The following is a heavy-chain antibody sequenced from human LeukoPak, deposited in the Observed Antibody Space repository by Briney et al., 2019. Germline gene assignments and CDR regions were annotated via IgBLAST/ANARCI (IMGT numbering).Heavy chain of an antibody. D-gene: IGHD3-16*01. CDR2: ISSSSSYI. Sequence: GGSLRLSCAASGFTFSSYSMNWVRQAPGKGLEWVSSISSSSSYIYYADSVKGRFTISRDNAKNSLYLQMNSLRAEDTAVYYCARDGMIDAFDIWGQGTMVTVSS. CDR3: ARDGMIDAFDI. CDR1: GFTFSSYS. J-gene: IGHJ3*02. V-gene: IGHV3-21*01.